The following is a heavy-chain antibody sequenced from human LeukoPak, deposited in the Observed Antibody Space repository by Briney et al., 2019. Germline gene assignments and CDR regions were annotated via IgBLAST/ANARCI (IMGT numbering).Heavy chain of an antibody. CDR1: GGSISSYY. V-gene: IGHV4-30-4*08. CDR3: ARGLDMSDYMDV. Sequence: SETLSLTCTVSGGSISSYYWSWIRQPPGKGLEWIGYIYYSGSTYYNPSLKSRVSISLDTSKNQFSLKLSSVTAVDTAVYYCARGLDMSDYMDVWGKGTTVTVSS. J-gene: IGHJ6*03. D-gene: IGHD2-2*03. CDR2: IYYSGST.